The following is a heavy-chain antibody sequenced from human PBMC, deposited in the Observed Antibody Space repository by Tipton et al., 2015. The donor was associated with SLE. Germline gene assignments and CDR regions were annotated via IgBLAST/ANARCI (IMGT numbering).Heavy chain of an antibody. CDR2: IDPSDSYT. J-gene: IGHJ2*01. CDR1: GYSFTSYW. V-gene: IGHV5-10-1*01. Sequence: VQLVQSGAEVKKPGESLRISCKGSGYSFTSYWISWVRQMPGKGLEWMGRIDPSDSYTNYSPSFQGHVTISADKSISTAYLQWSSLKASDTAMYYCARPGDSYGDYVGWYVDLWGRGTLVTVSS. D-gene: IGHD4-17*01. CDR3: ARPGDSYGDYVGWYVDL.